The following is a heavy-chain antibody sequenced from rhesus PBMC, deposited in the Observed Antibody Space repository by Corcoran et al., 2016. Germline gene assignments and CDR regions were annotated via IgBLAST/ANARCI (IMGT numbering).Heavy chain of an antibody. V-gene: IGHV4S9*01. J-gene: IGHJ4*01. CDR1: GGSISVGYN. CDR2: LYGDSATT. Sequence: VQLQESGPGLVKPSETLSLTCAVSGGSISVGYNWNWLRQPPGKGLEWVWNLYGDSATTYYQPSLMSLLTISKDTSKNRFLLKLSSVTTADTAVYYCARASRGLAAALEYWGQGVLVTVSS. CDR3: ARASRGLAAALEY. D-gene: IGHD6-25*01.